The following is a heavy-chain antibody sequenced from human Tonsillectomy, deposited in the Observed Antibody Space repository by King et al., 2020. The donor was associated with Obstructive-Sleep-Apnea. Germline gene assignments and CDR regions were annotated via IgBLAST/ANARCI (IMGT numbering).Heavy chain of an antibody. Sequence: VQLVESGGGVVQPGRSLRLSCAASGFTFSSYGMHWVRQAPGKGLEWVAVIWYDGSNKYYADSVKGRFTISRDNSKNTLYLQMNSLRAEETAVYYCARGSITMVRGVLPLYGMDVWGQGTTVTVSS. CDR1: GFTFSSYG. J-gene: IGHJ6*02. D-gene: IGHD3-10*01. V-gene: IGHV3-33*01. CDR3: ARGSITMVRGVLPLYGMDV. CDR2: IWYDGSNK.